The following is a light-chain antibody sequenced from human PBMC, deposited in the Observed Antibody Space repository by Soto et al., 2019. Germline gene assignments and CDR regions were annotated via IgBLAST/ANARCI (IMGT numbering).Light chain of an antibody. Sequence: EIMMTQSPGTLSVSPGEGATLSCTASQSVNLNLAWYQQKPGQPPRLRLYGASTRATGIPVRFRGSGAGTEVPHTIISLQSEDSAVYYCHQYNSCPRGTFGPGNKVEIK. CDR3: HQYNSCPRGT. CDR1: QSVNLN. V-gene: IGKV3-15*01. J-gene: IGKJ3*01. CDR2: GAS.